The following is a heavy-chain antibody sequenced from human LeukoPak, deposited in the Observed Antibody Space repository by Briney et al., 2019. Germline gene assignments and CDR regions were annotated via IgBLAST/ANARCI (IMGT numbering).Heavy chain of an antibody. Sequence: SETLSLTCAVYGGSFSDNYWSWIRQSPGKGLEWIGEINHSGSTNYNPSLKSRVTILIDTSKNQISLKVRPVTAADTAVYYCARDVSGAVGALPAELGYCSGGSCQGGAFDIWGQGTMVTVSS. D-gene: IGHD2-15*01. J-gene: IGHJ3*02. CDR3: ARDVSGAVGALPAELGYCSGGSCQGGAFDI. CDR1: GGSFSDNY. V-gene: IGHV4-34*01. CDR2: INHSGST.